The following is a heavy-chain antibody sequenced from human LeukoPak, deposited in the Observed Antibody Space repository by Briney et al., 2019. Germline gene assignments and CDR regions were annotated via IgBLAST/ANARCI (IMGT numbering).Heavy chain of an antibody. V-gene: IGHV1-8*03. J-gene: IGHJ6*03. CDR3: ARGVRSYLHAYYYYYMDV. Sequence: ASVKVSCKASGYSFTSYGISWVRQAPGQGLEWMGWMNPNSGNTGYAQKFQGRVTITRNTSISTAYMELSSLRSEDTAVYYCARGVRSYLHAYYYYYMDVWGKGTTVTVSS. CDR1: GYSFTSYG. D-gene: IGHD2/OR15-2a*01. CDR2: MNPNSGNT.